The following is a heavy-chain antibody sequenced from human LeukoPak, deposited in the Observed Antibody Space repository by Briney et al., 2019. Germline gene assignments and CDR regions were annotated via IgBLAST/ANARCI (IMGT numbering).Heavy chain of an antibody. J-gene: IGHJ5*02. V-gene: IGHV4-39*07. CDR1: GGSISRSSYY. CDR2: VYYSGST. CDR3: ARDTRAAAGWFDP. D-gene: IGHD6-13*01. Sequence: SETLSLTCTVSGGSISRSSYYWAWIRQPPGKGLEWIGSVYYSGSTYYNPSLKSRVTISVDTSKNQFSLKLSSVTAADTAVYYCARDTRAAAGWFDPWGQGTLVTVSS.